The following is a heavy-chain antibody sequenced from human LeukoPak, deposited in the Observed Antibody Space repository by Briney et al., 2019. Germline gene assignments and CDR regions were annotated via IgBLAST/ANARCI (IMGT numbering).Heavy chain of an antibody. CDR2: INPSGGST. CDR1: GYTFTGYY. J-gene: IGHJ3*02. Sequence: ASVKVSRKASGYTFTGYYMHWVRQAPGQGLEWMGWINPSGGSTSYAQKFQGRVTMTRDTSTSTVYMELSSLRSEDTAVYYCARDPGYSYGPAYAFDIWGQGTMVTVSS. CDR3: ARDPGYSYGPAYAFDI. D-gene: IGHD5-18*01. V-gene: IGHV1-46*01.